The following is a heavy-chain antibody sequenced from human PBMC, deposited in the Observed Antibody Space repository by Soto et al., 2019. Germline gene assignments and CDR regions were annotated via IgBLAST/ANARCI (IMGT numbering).Heavy chain of an antibody. V-gene: IGHV4-28*05. CDR1: GDSISNSNW. J-gene: IGHJ4*01. Sequence: SETLSLTCDVSGDSISNSNWWGWIGQRPGKGLEWIGYTYYTGTIYSNPSLKSRVTMSVDTSRDQFSLKLNSVTAVDTAVYFCARGGSRRSHAPFDVWGQGTLVTVSS. CDR2: TYYTGTI. D-gene: IGHD2-15*01. CDR3: ARGGSRRSHAPFDV.